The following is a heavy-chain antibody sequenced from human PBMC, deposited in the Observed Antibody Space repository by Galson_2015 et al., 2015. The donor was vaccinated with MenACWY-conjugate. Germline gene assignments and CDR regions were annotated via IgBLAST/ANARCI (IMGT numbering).Heavy chain of an antibody. V-gene: IGHV3-23*01. Sequence: LRLSCAASGFTFSSYAMSWVRQAPGKGLEWVSAISGSGDSTYYADSVKGRFTISRDNSKNSLYLQMNSLRAEDTAVYYCANDRGYYDSSGYLVYFDYWGQGTLVTVSS. J-gene: IGHJ4*02. D-gene: IGHD3-22*01. CDR2: ISGSGDST. CDR1: GFTFSSYA. CDR3: ANDRGYYDSSGYLVYFDY.